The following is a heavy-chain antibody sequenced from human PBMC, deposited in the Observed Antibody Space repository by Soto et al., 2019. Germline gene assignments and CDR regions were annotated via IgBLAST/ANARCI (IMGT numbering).Heavy chain of an antibody. Sequence: QVQLQESGPGLVKPSQTLSLTCTVSGGSISSGGYYWSWIRQHPGKGLEWIGYIYYSGSTYYNPSLKSRVTISVDTSKNQFALKLSSVTAADTAVYYCARARGYSGYDTQNFDYWGQGTLVTVSS. V-gene: IGHV4-31*03. D-gene: IGHD5-12*01. CDR2: IYYSGST. CDR1: GGSISSGGYY. J-gene: IGHJ4*02. CDR3: ARARGYSGYDTQNFDY.